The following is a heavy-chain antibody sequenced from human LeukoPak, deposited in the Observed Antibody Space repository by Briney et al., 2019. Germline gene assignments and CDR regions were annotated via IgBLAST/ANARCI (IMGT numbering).Heavy chain of an antibody. J-gene: IGHJ6*02. D-gene: IGHD3-22*01. V-gene: IGHV4-59*01. CDR1: GGSFSTYY. CDR3: ARDLSRRSGVIPRFRLHDGMDV. Sequence: PSETLSLTCSVSGGSFSTYYWSWIRQPPGKGLEWIVHISDSGNTDYNPTLSSRVTISGDMSRYQFSLKLTSVTAADTAVYFCARDLSRRSGVIPRFRLHDGMDVWGQGATVTVSS. CDR2: ISDSGNT.